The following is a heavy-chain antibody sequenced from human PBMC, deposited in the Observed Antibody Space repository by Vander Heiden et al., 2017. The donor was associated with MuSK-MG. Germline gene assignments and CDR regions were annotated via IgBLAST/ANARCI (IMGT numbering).Heavy chain of an antibody. CDR3: ARDPNGGAFDF. Sequence: EVQLVESGGGLVQPGGSLRLSCAASGFAFGGYWMSWVRQAPGKGLEWVANIAPDGDEKYYVDSVKGRCTISRDNAKNSLILQMNSLRVEDTAVYYCARDPNGGAFDFWGQGTMVSVSS. J-gene: IGHJ3*01. V-gene: IGHV3-7*03. D-gene: IGHD2-8*01. CDR2: IAPDGDEK. CDR1: GFAFGGYW.